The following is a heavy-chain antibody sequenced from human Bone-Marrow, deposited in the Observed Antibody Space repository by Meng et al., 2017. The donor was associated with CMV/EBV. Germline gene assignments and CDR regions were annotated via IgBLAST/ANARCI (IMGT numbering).Heavy chain of an antibody. CDR3: ARGYSYGYDYYYYYGMDV. D-gene: IGHD5-18*01. CDR2: ISWNSGSI. Sequence: SLKISCAASGFTFDDYAMHWVRQAPGKGLEWVSGISWNSGSIGYADSVKGRFTISRDNAKNSLYPQMNSLRAEDTAVYYCARGYSYGYDYYYYYGMDVWGQGTTVTVSS. J-gene: IGHJ6*02. CDR1: GFTFDDYA. V-gene: IGHV3-9*01.